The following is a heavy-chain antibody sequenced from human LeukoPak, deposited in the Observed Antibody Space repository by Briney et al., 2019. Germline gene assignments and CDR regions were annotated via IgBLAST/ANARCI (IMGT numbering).Heavy chain of an antibody. D-gene: IGHD3-22*01. CDR1: GYSISSGYY. CDR2: IYHSGST. V-gene: IGHV4-38-2*01. J-gene: IGHJ4*02. Sequence: SETLSLTCAVSGYSISSGYYWGWIRQPPGKGLEWIGSIYHSGSTYYNPSLKSRVTISVDTSKNQFSLKLSSVTAADTAVYYCARGSYYYDSSGYLDHFDYWGQGTLVTVSS. CDR3: ARGSYYYDSSGYLDHFDY.